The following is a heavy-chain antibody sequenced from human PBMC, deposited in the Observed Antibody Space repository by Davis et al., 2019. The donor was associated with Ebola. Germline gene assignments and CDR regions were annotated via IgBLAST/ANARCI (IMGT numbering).Heavy chain of an antibody. Sequence: GESLKIPCAASGFTFSSYWMSWVRQAPGKGLEWVSSISSSSSYIYYADSVKGRFTISRDNAKNSLYLQMNSLRAEDTAVYYCARSKGEFGYAFDIWGQGTMVTVSS. D-gene: IGHD3-16*01. CDR2: ISSSSSYI. V-gene: IGHV3-21*01. CDR3: ARSKGEFGYAFDI. J-gene: IGHJ3*02. CDR1: GFTFSSYW.